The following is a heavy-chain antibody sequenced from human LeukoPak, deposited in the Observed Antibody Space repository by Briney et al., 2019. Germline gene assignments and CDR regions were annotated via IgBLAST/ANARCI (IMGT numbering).Heavy chain of an antibody. V-gene: IGHV3-30*18. D-gene: IGHD5-18*01. CDR1: GFTFSSYG. CDR3: AKGGYSYGRASYFDY. Sequence: GGSLRLSCAASGFTFSSYGMHWVRQAPGKGLEWVAVISYDGSNKYYADSVKGRFTISRDNSKNTLYLQMNSLRAEDTAVYYCAKGGYSYGRASYFDYWGQGTLVTVSS. J-gene: IGHJ4*02. CDR2: ISYDGSNK.